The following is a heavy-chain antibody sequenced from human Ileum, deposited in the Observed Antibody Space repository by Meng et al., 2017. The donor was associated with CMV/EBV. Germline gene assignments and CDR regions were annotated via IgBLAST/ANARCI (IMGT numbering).Heavy chain of an antibody. CDR3: AKAVDGSGFVYPPYCFDN. CDR1: GFTFSSYV. V-gene: IGHV3-23*01. Sequence: EVQLLESGGGLVQPGGSLRLSCAASGFTFSSYVMSWVRQAPGKGLEWVSGLSGQSGNTYHADFVKGRFTISRDISKDILYLQLNSLRVEDTAIYYCAKAVDGSGFVYPPYCFDNWGQGTLVTVSS. D-gene: IGHD6-19*01. J-gene: IGHJ4*02. CDR2: LSGQSGNT.